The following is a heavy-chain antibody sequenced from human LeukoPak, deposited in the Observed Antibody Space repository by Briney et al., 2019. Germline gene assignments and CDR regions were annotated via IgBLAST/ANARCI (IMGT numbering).Heavy chain of an antibody. CDR2: IDPSHSYT. CDR3: ARRNSNWFDP. CDR1: GYSFTSYY. J-gene: IGHJ5*02. D-gene: IGHD4-23*01. V-gene: IGHV5-10-1*01. Sequence: GESLGISCQGSGYSFTSYYISWVRQMPGKGREWMGTIDPSHSYTNYSPSFQGHVTISADKSISTAYLQWSSLKASDPAMYYCARRNSNWFDPWGQGTLVTVSS.